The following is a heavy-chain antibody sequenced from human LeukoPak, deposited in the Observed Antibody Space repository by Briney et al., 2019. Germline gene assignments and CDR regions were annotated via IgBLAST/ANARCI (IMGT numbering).Heavy chain of an antibody. V-gene: IGHV1-46*01. CDR1: GYTLTELS. Sequence: ASVKVSCKVSGYTLTELSMHWVRQAPGQGLEWMGIINPSGGSTSYAQKFQGRVTMTRDTSTSTVYMELSSLRSEDTAVYYCARGSYYYGSGSYARPTNWFDPWGQGTLVTVSS. D-gene: IGHD3-10*01. CDR3: ARGSYYYGSGSYARPTNWFDP. J-gene: IGHJ5*02. CDR2: INPSGGST.